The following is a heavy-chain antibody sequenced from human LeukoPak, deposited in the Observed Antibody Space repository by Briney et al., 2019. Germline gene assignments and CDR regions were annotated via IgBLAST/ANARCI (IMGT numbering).Heavy chain of an antibody. D-gene: IGHD2-21*02. J-gene: IGHJ4*02. CDR3: ASSFGLAYCGGDCYSEFDY. Sequence: SVKVSCKASGGTFSSYAISWVRQAPGQGLEWMGGIIPIFGTANYAQKFQGRVTITTDESTSTAYMELSSLRSEDTAEYYCASSFGLAYCGGDCYSEFDYWSQGTLVTVSS. CDR2: IIPIFGTA. CDR1: GGTFSSYA. V-gene: IGHV1-69*05.